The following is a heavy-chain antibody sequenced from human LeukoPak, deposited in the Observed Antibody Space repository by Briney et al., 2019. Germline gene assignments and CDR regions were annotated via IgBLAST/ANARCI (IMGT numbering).Heavy chain of an antibody. D-gene: IGHD3-22*01. CDR3: AREDYDSSGYYTAMDV. CDR1: GYTFTIYA. V-gene: IGHV1-3*01. CDR2: INAGNGNT. J-gene: IGHJ6*02. Sequence: ASVNVSCKASGYTFTIYAMHWVRPAPGQRREWMGWINAGNGNTKYSQKFQGRVTITRDTSASTAYMELSSLRSEDTAVYYCAREDYDSSGYYTAMDVWGQGTTVTVSS.